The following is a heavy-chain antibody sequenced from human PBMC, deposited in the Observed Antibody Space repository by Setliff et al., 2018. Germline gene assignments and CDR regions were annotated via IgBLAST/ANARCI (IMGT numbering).Heavy chain of an antibody. Sequence: SETLSLTCTVSGGSISSSTYYWGWIRQPPGKGLEWIGSIYYTGSTHYNPSLKSRVTISIDTSKNQFSLKLSSVTAADTAVYYCARHTIAMSTIISYFDYWGQGTLVTVSS. CDR2: IYYTGST. CDR3: ARHTIAMSTIISYFDY. D-gene: IGHD3-10*01. V-gene: IGHV4-39*01. CDR1: GGSISSSTYY. J-gene: IGHJ4*02.